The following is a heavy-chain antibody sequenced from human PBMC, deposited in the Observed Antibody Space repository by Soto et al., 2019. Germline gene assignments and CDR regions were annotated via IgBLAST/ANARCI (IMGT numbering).Heavy chain of an antibody. V-gene: IGHV4-59*08. CDR2: IYYSGST. Sequence: PSETLSLTCTVSGGSISSYYWSWIRQPPGKGLEWIGYIYYSGSTNYNPSLKSRVTISVDTSKNQFSLKLSSVTAADTAVYYCARLVGYSYGYSYYYGMDVWGQGTTVTVS. CDR1: GGSISSYY. CDR3: ARLVGYSYGYSYYYGMDV. J-gene: IGHJ6*02. D-gene: IGHD5-18*01.